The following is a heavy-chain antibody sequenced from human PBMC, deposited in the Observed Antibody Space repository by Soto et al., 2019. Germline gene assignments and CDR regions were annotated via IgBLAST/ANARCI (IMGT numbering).Heavy chain of an antibody. CDR1: GFTFSSYG. V-gene: IGHV3-30*18. D-gene: IGHD2-2*01. CDR3: AKQAIVVVPAARGRSRYYYMDV. CDR2: ISYDGSNK. J-gene: IGHJ6*03. Sequence: GGSLRLSCGSSGFTFSSYGMHLVRQAPGKGLEWVAVISYDGSNKYYADSVKGRFTISRDNSKNTLYLQMNSLRAEDTAVYYCAKQAIVVVPAARGRSRYYYMDVWGKGTTVTVSS.